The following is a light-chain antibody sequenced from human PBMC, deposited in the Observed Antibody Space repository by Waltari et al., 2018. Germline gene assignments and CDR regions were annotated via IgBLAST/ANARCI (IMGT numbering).Light chain of an antibody. CDR1: ILAGIY. V-gene: IGLV3-1*01. CDR2: QDN. CDR3: AAWDNSTFVL. J-gene: IGLJ2*01. Sequence: SFELTQTPSVSVSPGQTASITCSGDILAGIYVSWYQHKPGQSPVLVIYQDNLRPSGIPERFSGSNSGNTATLTISGTQAMDEADYYCAAWDNSTFVLFGGGTKVTVL.